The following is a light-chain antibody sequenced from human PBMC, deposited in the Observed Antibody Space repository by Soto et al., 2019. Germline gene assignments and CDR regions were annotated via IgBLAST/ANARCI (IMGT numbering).Light chain of an antibody. V-gene: IGKV1-39*01. J-gene: IGKJ2*01. CDR3: QQNYITPYT. Sequence: DIQMTQSPSSLSASVGDRVTITCRASQSISMYLNWYQQKPGKAPNLLIYAASSLQSGVPSRFSGSGSGTDFTLTISSLQPEDFATYYCQQNYITPYTFGQGTKLEIK. CDR2: AAS. CDR1: QSISMY.